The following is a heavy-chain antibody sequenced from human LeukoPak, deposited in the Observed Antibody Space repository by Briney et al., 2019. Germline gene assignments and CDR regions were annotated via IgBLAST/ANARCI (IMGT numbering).Heavy chain of an antibody. D-gene: IGHD4-17*01. Sequence: ASVKVSCKASGYSFTSYSISWVRQAPGQGLEWMGRISAYNGNTDYAQKLQGRVTMTTDTSTSTAYMELRSLRSDDTAVYYCARIIDYGDYELNDYWGQGTLVTVSS. CDR3: ARIIDYGDYELNDY. CDR1: GYSFTSYS. CDR2: ISAYNGNT. J-gene: IGHJ4*02. V-gene: IGHV1-18*04.